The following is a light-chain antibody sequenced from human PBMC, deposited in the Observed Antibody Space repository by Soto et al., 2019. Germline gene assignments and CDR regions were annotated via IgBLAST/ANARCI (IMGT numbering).Light chain of an antibody. V-gene: IGLV2-23*03. CDR2: EGS. Sequence: QSVLTQPPSVSAAPGQKVTISCSGGSSNIVNNYVSWYQQLPGTAPKLMIYEGSKRPSGVSNRFSGSKSGNTASLTISGLQAEDEADYYCCSYAGSSTFWVFGGGTKLTVL. CDR1: SSNIVNNY. CDR3: CSYAGSSTFWV. J-gene: IGLJ3*02.